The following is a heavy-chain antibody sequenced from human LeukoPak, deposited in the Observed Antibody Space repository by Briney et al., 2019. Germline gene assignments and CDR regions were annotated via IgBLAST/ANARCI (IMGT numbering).Heavy chain of an antibody. J-gene: IGHJ4*02. Sequence: GGSLRLSCAASGFTFSSYAMSWVRQAPGKGLEWVSAISGSGGSTYYADSVKGRFTISRDNSKNTLYLQMNSLRAEDTAVYYCAKAMNPPFGASQGGFDYWGQGTLVTVSS. CDR3: AKAMNPPFGASQGGFDY. V-gene: IGHV3-23*01. CDR1: GFTFSSYA. D-gene: IGHD3-10*01. CDR2: ISGSGGST.